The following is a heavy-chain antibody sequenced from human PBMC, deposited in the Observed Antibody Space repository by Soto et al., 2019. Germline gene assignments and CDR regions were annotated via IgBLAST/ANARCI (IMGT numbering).Heavy chain of an antibody. CDR2: ISGRGGST. J-gene: IGHJ4*02. CDR3: AKAGSGGFGSVVITWFFDY. Sequence: GGSLRLSCAASGFTFSSYAMSWVRQAPGKGLEWVSAISGRGGSTYYADSVKGRFTISRDNSKNTLYLQMNSLRAGDTAVYYCAKAGSGGFGSVVITWFFDYWGQGTLVTVSS. D-gene: IGHD3-22*01. CDR1: GFTFSSYA. V-gene: IGHV3-23*01.